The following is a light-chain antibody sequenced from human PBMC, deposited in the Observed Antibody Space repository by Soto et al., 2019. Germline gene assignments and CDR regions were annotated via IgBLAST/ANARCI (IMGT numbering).Light chain of an antibody. Sequence: QSVLTQPPSASGSPGQSVTISCTGSSSDVGAYNYVSWYQQFPGKAPQIMIYEVNKRPSGVPDRFSGSKSGNTASLTVSGLQAEDEADYYCSSFASSNTVIFGGGTKLTVL. CDR3: SSFASSNTVI. CDR2: EVN. V-gene: IGLV2-8*01. CDR1: SSDVGAYNY. J-gene: IGLJ2*01.